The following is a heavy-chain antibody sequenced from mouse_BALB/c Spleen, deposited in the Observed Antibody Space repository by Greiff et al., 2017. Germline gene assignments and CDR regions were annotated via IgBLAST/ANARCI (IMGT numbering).Heavy chain of an antibody. CDR2: ISYSGST. Sequence: EVKLMESGPGLVKPSQSLSLTCTVTGYSITSDYAWNWIRQFPGNKLEWMGYISYSGSTSYNPSLKSRISITRDTSKNQFFLQLNSVTTEDTATYYCARGTTATYCFDYWGQGTTLTVSS. J-gene: IGHJ2*01. CDR1: GYSITSDYA. CDR3: ARGTTATYCFDY. D-gene: IGHD1-2*01. V-gene: IGHV3-2*02.